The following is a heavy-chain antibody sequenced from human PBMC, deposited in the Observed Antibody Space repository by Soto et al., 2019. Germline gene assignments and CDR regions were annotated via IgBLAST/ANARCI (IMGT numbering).Heavy chain of an antibody. CDR3: VAWGNSKSNT. D-gene: IGHD2-21*01. CDR2: TKPDGSEK. V-gene: IGHV3-7*01. Sequence: LRLSCXASGFICNTYLMSWGRQAPEKVLEWVAHTKPDGSEKYYVDSAKGRFTISRDNTRNSLYLQMNSLRADDTALYYCVAWGNSKSNTWGQGTLVTVYS. CDR1: GFICNTYL. J-gene: IGHJ4*02.